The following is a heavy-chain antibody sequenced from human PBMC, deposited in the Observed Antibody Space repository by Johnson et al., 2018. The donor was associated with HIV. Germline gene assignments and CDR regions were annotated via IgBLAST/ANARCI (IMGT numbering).Heavy chain of an antibody. Sequence: VQLVESGGGLVKPGGSLRLSCAASGFTFTNAWMSWVRQAPGKGLEWVGRIKSKTDGETTDYAAPVKGRFTISRDDSKNTLYLQMNSLKTEDTAVYYCTTDWHITVIVHAFDIWGQGTMVTVSS. V-gene: IGHV3-15*01. CDR3: TTDWHITVIVHAFDI. CDR2: IKSKTDGETT. J-gene: IGHJ3*02. CDR1: GFTFTNAW. D-gene: IGHD3-22*01.